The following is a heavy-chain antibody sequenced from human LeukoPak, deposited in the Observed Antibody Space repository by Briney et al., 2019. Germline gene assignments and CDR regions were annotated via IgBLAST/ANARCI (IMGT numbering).Heavy chain of an antibody. D-gene: IGHD3-3*01. CDR2: INPNSGDT. J-gene: IGHJ4*02. Sequence: ASVKVSCKSSGYTFTCYYMHWVRQAPGQGGEWMGRINPNSGDTEYVYKFQGRVTMTRDTSISTAYMELSRLRSDDTAVFYCARGNEIFGVETIKTRIDYWGQGTLVTVST. CDR3: ARGNEIFGVETIKTRIDY. CDR1: GYTFTCYY. V-gene: IGHV1-2*06.